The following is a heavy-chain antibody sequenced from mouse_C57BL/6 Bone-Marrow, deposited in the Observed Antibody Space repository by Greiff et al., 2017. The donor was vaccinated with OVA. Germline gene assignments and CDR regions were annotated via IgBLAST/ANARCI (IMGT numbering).Heavy chain of an antibody. V-gene: IGHV1-82*01. J-gene: IGHJ4*01. CDR1: GYAFSSSW. CDR2: IYPGDGDT. CDR3: ASWVYYAMDY. Sequence: QVQLKESGPELVKPGASVKISCKASGYAFSSSWMNWVKQRPGKGLEWIGRIYPGDGDTNYNGKFKGKATLTADKSSSTAYMQLSSLTSEDSAVYFCASWVYYAMDYWGQGTSVTVSS.